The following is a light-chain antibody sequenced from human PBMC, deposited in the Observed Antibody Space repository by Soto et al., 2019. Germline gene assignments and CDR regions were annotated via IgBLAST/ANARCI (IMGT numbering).Light chain of an antibody. CDR2: GAS. Sequence: IVLTQSPGTLSLSPWERATLSCRASQSVSSSYLAWYQQKPGQAPRLLIYGASSRATGVPDRFSGSGSGTDFTLTISRLEPEDFAVYYCQQYSSSWTFGQGTKVDIK. J-gene: IGKJ1*01. CDR3: QQYSSSWT. CDR1: QSVSSSY. V-gene: IGKV3-20*01.